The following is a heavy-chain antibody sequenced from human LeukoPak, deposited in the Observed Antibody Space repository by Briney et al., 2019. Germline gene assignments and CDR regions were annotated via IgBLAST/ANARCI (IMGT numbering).Heavy chain of an antibody. Sequence: SETLSLTCTVSGGSISSGDYYWSWIRQPPGKGLEWIGYIYYSGSTYYNPSLKSRVTISVDTSKNQFSLKLSSVTAADTAVYYCARVRQKLLWFGELPKGDAFDIWGQGTMVTVSS. J-gene: IGHJ3*02. V-gene: IGHV4-30-4*01. D-gene: IGHD3-10*01. CDR1: GGSISSGDYY. CDR2: IYYSGST. CDR3: ARVRQKLLWFGELPKGDAFDI.